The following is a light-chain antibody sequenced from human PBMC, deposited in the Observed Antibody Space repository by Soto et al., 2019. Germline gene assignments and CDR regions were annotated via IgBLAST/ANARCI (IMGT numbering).Light chain of an antibody. V-gene: IGKV3-15*01. Sequence: EIVMTQSPATLSVSPGERATLSCRASQSVSSNLAWYQQKPGQAPRLLIYGASTRATVIPARFSGSGSGTEFTLTISSLQSEDFAVYYCQQYNNWPPPLTFGGGTKVEIK. CDR2: GAS. CDR3: QQYNNWPPPLT. J-gene: IGKJ4*01. CDR1: QSVSSN.